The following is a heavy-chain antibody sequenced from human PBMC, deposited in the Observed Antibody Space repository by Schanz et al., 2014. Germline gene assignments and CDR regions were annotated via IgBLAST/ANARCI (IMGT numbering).Heavy chain of an antibody. Sequence: QAQLVESGGGVVQPGRSLRLSCAVSGFTFGGYALHWVRQAPGKGLEWVAVISYDGSTKYYADSVKGRFTISRDNSRKTLYLQMNSLRADDTAVYYCAKDLYNYGIFDSWGQGTLVTVSS. CDR3: AKDLYNYGIFDS. J-gene: IGHJ5*01. D-gene: IGHD3-16*01. CDR2: ISYDGSTK. CDR1: GFTFGGYA. V-gene: IGHV3-30-3*01.